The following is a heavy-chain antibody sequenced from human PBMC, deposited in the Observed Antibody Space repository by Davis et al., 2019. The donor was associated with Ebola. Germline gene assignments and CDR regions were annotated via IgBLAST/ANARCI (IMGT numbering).Heavy chain of an antibody. J-gene: IGHJ4*02. CDR2: ISSNGGST. Sequence: GESLKISCSASGFTFSSYAMHWVRQAPGKGLEYVSAISSNGGSTYYADSVKGRFTISRDNAKNTLYLQMNSLRVEDTAVYYCARGLDSSGYSLPFDYWGQGTLVTVSS. D-gene: IGHD3-22*01. CDR3: ARGLDSSGYSLPFDY. V-gene: IGHV3-64*04. CDR1: GFTFSSYA.